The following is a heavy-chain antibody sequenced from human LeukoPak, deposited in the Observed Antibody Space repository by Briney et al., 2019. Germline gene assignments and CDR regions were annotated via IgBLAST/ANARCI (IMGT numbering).Heavy chain of an antibody. CDR2: INPNSGGT. D-gene: IGHD4-11*01. Sequence: ASVKVSCKASGYTFTGYYMHWVRQAPGQGLEWMGWINPNSGGTNYAQKFQGRVTMTEDTSTDTAYMELSSLRSEDTAVYYCATATPTVWFDPWGQGTLVTVSS. V-gene: IGHV1-2*02. CDR1: GYTFTGYY. J-gene: IGHJ5*02. CDR3: ATATPTVWFDP.